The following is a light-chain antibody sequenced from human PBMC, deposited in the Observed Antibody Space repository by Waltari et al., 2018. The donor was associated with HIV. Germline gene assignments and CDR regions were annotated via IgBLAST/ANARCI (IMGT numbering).Light chain of an antibody. Sequence: DIQMTQSPSSLSASVGDRVTITCRASQGLSTYLALYQQKPGSAPQVLLHGTSSLGSGVPSRFSGSGSGTDYTLTISSLQPEDFATDYCQQYYSTPWTFGQGTKVEIK. J-gene: IGKJ1*01. CDR1: QGLSTY. CDR2: GTS. V-gene: IGKV1-NL1*01. CDR3: QQYYSTPWT.